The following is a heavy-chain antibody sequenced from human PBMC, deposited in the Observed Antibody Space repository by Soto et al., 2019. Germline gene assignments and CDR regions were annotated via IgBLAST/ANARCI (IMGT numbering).Heavy chain of an antibody. J-gene: IGHJ6*02. V-gene: IGHV4-31*01. D-gene: IGHD4-17*01. CDR3: ARDDSFYGEPGYGMNV. Sequence: QVQLQESGPGLVEASQTLSLTCTVSGATISSGGFYWSWIRQRPGKGLEWIGPIYYTGSTYYNPALNSLVKISVDMSRNQFSLKLRSVTAADTAKYFCARDDSFYGEPGYGMNVWGQGTTVTVSS. CDR1: GATISSGGFY. CDR2: IYYTGST.